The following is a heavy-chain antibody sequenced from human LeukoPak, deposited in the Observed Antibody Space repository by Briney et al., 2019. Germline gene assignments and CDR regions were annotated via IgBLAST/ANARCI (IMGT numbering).Heavy chain of an antibody. D-gene: IGHD3-10*01. J-gene: IGHJ3*02. CDR3: ARSDGYGLVGI. CDR1: GVSISSGSNY. Sequence: SETLSLTCRVSGVSISSGSNYWGWIRQPPGKTLEWIGSIYSSGSTYYNSSLKSRVIILIDTAKNHFSLNLGSVTAADTAVYYCARSDGYGLVGIWGQGTMVTVSS. CDR2: IYSSGST. V-gene: IGHV4-39*07.